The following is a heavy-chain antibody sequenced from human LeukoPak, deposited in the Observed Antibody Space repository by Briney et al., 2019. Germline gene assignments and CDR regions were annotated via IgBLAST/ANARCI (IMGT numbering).Heavy chain of an antibody. CDR1: GYIFTDYY. V-gene: IGHV1-2*06. CDR3: AREDGDGYDY. Sequence: ASVKVSRKASGYIFTDYYMHWVRQAPGQGLEWMGRINPNSGDTNYAQKFQGRVTMTRDTSVSTAYMDLSRLRSDDTAVYYCAREDGDGYDYWGQGTLVTVSS. J-gene: IGHJ4*02. D-gene: IGHD5-18*01. CDR2: INPNSGDT.